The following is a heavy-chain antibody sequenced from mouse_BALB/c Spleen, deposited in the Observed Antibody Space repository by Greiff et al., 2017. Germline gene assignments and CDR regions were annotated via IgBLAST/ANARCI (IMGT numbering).Heavy chain of an antibody. D-gene: IGHD2-4*01. J-gene: IGHJ3*01. CDR3: ARDDYGFAY. V-gene: IGHV1S81*02. CDR2: INPSNGRT. CDR1: GYTFTSYW. Sequence: QVQLQQSGAELVKPGASVKLSCKASGYTFTSYWMHWVKQRPGQGLEWIGEINPSNGRTNYNEKFKSKATLTVDKSSSTAYMQLSSLTSEDSAVYYCARDDYGFAYWGQGTLVTVSA.